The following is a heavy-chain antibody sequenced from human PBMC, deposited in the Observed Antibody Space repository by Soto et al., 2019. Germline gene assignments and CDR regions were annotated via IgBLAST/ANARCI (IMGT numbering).Heavy chain of an antibody. CDR3: ARDLGLRYFDWLTFGY. V-gene: IGHV4-59*01. Sequence: SETLSLTCAMYGGSISSYYWSWIRQPPGKGLEWIGYIYYSGSTNYNPSLKSRVTISVDTSKNQFSLKLSSVTAADTAVYYCARDLGLRYFDWLTFGYWGQGTLVTVSS. CDR1: GGSISSYY. D-gene: IGHD3-9*01. J-gene: IGHJ4*02. CDR2: IYYSGST.